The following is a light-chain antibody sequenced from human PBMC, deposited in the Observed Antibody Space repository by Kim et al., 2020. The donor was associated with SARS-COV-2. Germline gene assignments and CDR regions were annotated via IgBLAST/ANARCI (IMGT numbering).Light chain of an antibody. V-gene: IGLV1-40*01. CDR2: GNN. Sequence: QRVTISCTGSSSNIGATYDVHWYRQLPGTAPKLLIYGNNNRPSGVPDRFSGSKSGTSASLAITGLQAEDEADYYCQSYDRSLSSLVFGGGTKVTVL. J-gene: IGLJ3*02. CDR3: QSYDRSLSSLV. CDR1: SSNIGATYD.